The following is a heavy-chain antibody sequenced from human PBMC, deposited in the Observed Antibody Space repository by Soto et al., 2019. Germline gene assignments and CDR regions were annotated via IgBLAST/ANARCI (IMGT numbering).Heavy chain of an antibody. J-gene: IGHJ3*02. V-gene: IGHV4-4*02. CDR3: VRAPQGSDAFDI. Sequence: QVQLRESGPGLVKPSGTLSLTCTVSGGSISSGDWWSWVRQPPGKGLEWIGEIFHSGSTNYNPSLKSRVTMSVDKSKNQFSLKLSSVTAADTAIYYCVRAPQGSDAFDIWGQGTMVTVFS. CDR1: GGSISSGDW. CDR2: IFHSGST.